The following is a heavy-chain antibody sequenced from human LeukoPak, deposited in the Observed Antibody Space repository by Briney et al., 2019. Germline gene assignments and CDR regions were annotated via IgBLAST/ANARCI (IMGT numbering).Heavy chain of an antibody. J-gene: IGHJ3*02. D-gene: IGHD1-26*01. CDR2: MNPNSGNT. CDR3: ARSTEGSGSFLDAFDI. V-gene: IGHV1-8*02. Sequence: ASVKVSCKASGYTFTGYYMHWVRQATGQGLEWMGWMNPNSGNTGYAQKFQGRVTMTRNTSISTAYMELSSLRSEDTAVYYCARSTEGSGSFLDAFDIWGQGTMVTVSS. CDR1: GYTFTGYY.